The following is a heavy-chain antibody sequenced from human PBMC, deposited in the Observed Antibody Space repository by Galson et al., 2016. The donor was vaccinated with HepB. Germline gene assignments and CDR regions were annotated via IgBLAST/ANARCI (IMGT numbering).Heavy chain of an antibody. CDR2: MHSSGTN. CDR3: ARQGWTTFDY. D-gene: IGHD2/OR15-2a*01. V-gene: IGHV4-4*07. Sequence: ETLSLTCTVPGASITTYYWSWIRQSAGKGLEWIARMHSSGTNNYNPSLKGRVTMSMDTSKNQFSLNVTSLTAADTAVYFCARQGWTTFDYWGQGTLVSVSS. CDR1: GASITTYY. J-gene: IGHJ4*02.